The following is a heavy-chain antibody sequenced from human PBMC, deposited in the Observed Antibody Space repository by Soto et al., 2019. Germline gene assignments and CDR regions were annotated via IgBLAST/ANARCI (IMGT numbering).Heavy chain of an antibody. V-gene: IGHV3-33*01. CDR1: GFTFSSYG. Sequence: QVQLVESGGGVVQPGRSLRLSCAASGFTFSSYGMHWVRQAPGKGLEWVAFMWYDGSNKYYADSVKGRFTISRDNSKNTLYRQMNSLRAGDTAVYLCAREGGSGPDYWGQGTLVTVSS. D-gene: IGHD6-19*01. CDR2: MWYDGSNK. J-gene: IGHJ4*02. CDR3: AREGGSGPDY.